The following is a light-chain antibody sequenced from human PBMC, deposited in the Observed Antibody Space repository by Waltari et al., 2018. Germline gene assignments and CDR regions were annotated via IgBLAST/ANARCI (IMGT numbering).Light chain of an antibody. J-gene: IGLJ2*01. V-gene: IGLV3-19*01. CDR2: GRN. Sequence: SSGLTQDPAVSVALCQTVRITCQGNSLRSYHAIWSQQKPGQAPLLVVYGRNNRPSGIRDRFSASSSGNTDFLTITGAQAEDEAVYYCNSRDTSGNRVIFGGGTKLTV. CDR1: SLRSYH. CDR3: NSRDTSGNRVI.